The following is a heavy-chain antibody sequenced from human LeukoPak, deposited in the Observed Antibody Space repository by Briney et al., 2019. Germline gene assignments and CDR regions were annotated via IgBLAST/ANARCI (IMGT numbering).Heavy chain of an antibody. J-gene: IGHJ4*02. D-gene: IGHD4-23*01. Sequence: PSETLSLTCTVSGGSISSYYWSWIRQPPGKGLECIGYIYYSGSTNYNPSLESRVTISVDTSKNQFSLKLSSVPAADTAVYYCARDYYGGNSGYYFDYWGQGTLVTVSS. V-gene: IGHV4-59*01. CDR3: ARDYYGGNSGYYFDY. CDR2: IYYSGST. CDR1: GGSISSYY.